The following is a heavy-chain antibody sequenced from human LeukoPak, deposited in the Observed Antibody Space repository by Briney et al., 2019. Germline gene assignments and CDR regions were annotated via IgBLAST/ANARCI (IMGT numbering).Heavy chain of an antibody. V-gene: IGHV3-7*04. D-gene: IGHD6-13*01. CDR3: ARGGGMRSWYDFDY. Sequence: GGSLRLSCAASGFTFSNYWMSWVRQAPGKGLEFMANIKEAGSEKYYVDSVKGRFTISRDNDKNSVHLQMNNLRAEDTAVYYCARGGGMRSWYDFDYWGQGVLATVSS. CDR1: GFTFSNYW. J-gene: IGHJ4*02. CDR2: IKEAGSEK.